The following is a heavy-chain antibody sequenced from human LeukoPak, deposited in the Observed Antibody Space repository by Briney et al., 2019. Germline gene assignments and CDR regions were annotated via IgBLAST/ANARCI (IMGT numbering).Heavy chain of an antibody. V-gene: IGHV3-53*01. CDR1: GFTVDSNY. CDR3: ARGGDSGYYDYFDY. J-gene: IGHJ4*02. CDR2: IYTGGNT. D-gene: IGHD3-22*01. Sequence: GGSLRLSCAASGFTVDSNYLSWVRQAPGKGLEWVSTIYTGGNTYYAASVKGRFTISRDFSKNTVFLHMNSLRAEDTAMYYCARGGDSGYYDYFDYWGQGALVTVSS.